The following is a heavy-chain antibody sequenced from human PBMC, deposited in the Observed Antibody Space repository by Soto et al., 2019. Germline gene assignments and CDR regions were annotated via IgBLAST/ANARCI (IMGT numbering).Heavy chain of an antibody. Sequence: EVQLVESGGGLVQPGRSLRLSCAASGFTFDDYAMHWVRQAPGKGLEWVSGISWDSGSIGYADSVKGRFTISRDNAKNSLYLQLNSLRAVELALSYCAKGDSRCFYYGMDVGGQWTMVTVFS. CDR2: ISWDSGSI. CDR1: GFTFDDYA. J-gene: IGHJ6*01. V-gene: IGHV3-9*03. D-gene: IGHD6-13*01. CDR3: AKGDSRCFYYGMDV.